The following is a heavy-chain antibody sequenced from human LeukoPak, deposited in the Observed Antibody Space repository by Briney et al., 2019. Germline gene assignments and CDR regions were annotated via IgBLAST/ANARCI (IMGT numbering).Heavy chain of an antibody. CDR2: ISSNGYNT. Sequence: GGSLRLSCSVSGFTFSTYVMHWVRQAPGKGLEYVSAISSNGYNTYYADSVKGRFTISRDNSKNTLYLQMSSLRADDTAVYYCVRGTGYWGQGTLVTVSS. V-gene: IGHV3-64D*06. J-gene: IGHJ4*02. CDR3: VRGTGY. CDR1: GFTFSTYV.